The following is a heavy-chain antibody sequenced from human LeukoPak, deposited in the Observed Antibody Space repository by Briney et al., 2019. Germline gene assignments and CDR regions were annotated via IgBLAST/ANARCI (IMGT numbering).Heavy chain of an antibody. D-gene: IGHD5-18*01. CDR3: ARHPSGPSWIQLWLGFDY. V-gene: IGHV4-39*01. Sequence: SETLSLTCTVSGGSISSSSYYWGWIRQPPGKGLEWIGSIYYSGSTYYNPSLKSRVTISVDTSKNQFSLKLSSVTPADTAVYYCARHPSGPSWIQLWLGFDYWGQGTLVTVSS. CDR2: IYYSGST. J-gene: IGHJ4*02. CDR1: GGSISSSSYY.